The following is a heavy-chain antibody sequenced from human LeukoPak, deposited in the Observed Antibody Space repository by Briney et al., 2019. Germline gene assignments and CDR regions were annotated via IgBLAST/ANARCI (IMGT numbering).Heavy chain of an antibody. J-gene: IGHJ4*02. CDR3: ARGPRGGNTYFDY. CDR1: GGSISSYY. CDR2: IYYSGST. D-gene: IGHD4-23*01. Sequence: TSETLSLTCTVSGGSISSYYWSWIRQPPGKGLEWIGYIYYSGSTNYNPSLKSRVTISVDTSKNQFSLKLSSVTAADTAVYYCARGPRGGNTYFDYWGQGTLVTVSS. V-gene: IGHV4-59*01.